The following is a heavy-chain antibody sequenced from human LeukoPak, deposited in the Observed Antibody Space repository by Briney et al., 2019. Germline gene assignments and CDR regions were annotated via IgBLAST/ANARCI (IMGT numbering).Heavy chain of an antibody. Sequence: GASVKVSCKASGYTFTSYDLYWVRQATGQGLEWMGWMNPNSGNTGYAQKFQGRVTMTRNTSISTAYMELSSLRSEDTAVYYCARVGATGLNYYYYIDVWGKGTTVTISS. V-gene: IGHV1-8*01. CDR1: GYTFTSYD. CDR2: MNPNSGNT. J-gene: IGHJ6*03. D-gene: IGHD1-26*01. CDR3: ARVGATGLNYYYYIDV.